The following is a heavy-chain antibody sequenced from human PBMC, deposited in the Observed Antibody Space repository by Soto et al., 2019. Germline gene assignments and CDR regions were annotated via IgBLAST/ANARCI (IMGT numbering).Heavy chain of an antibody. V-gene: IGHV3-23*01. Sequence: EVQLLESGGGLVQPGGSLRLSCAASGFTFSSYAMSWVRQAPGKGLEWVSAISGSGGSTYYADSVKGRFTISRDNSKNTLYLQMNSLRAEYTAVYYCAKDWGYSSSWSDYWGQGTLVTVSS. CDR3: AKDWGYSSSWSDY. CDR2: ISGSGGST. J-gene: IGHJ4*02. D-gene: IGHD6-13*01. CDR1: GFTFSSYA.